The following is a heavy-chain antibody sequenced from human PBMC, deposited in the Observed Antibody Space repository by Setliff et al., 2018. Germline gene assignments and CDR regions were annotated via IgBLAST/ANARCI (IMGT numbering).Heavy chain of an antibody. CDR1: GFTFSNAW. D-gene: IGHD6-13*01. J-gene: IGHJ3*02. CDR2: ISRSSTYI. V-gene: IGHV3-21*01. CDR3: ASAGHSGSWFPFDAFHI. Sequence: PGGSLRLSCAASGFTFSNAWMSWVRQAPGKGLEWVSSISRSSTYIYYADSVKGRFTISRDNAKNSLYLQMNSLRAEDTAVYYCASAGHSGSWFPFDAFHIWGQGTMVTVSS.